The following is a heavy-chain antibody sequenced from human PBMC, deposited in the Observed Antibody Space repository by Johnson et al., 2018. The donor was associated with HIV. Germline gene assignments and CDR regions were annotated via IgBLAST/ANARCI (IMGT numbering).Heavy chain of an antibody. CDR2: ISYDGSDK. V-gene: IGHV3-66*03. CDR1: GFTVSSNY. D-gene: IGHD6-13*01. CDR3: ARDLAYNSRWTGAFDI. Sequence: VQLVESGGGLIQPGGSLRLSCAASGFTVSSNYMSWVRQAPGKGLEWVSVISYDGSDKYYADSVKGRVTISRDNPKNTVYLHMNNLRAEDTAVYYCARDLAYNSRWTGAFDIWGQGTMVTVSS. J-gene: IGHJ3*02.